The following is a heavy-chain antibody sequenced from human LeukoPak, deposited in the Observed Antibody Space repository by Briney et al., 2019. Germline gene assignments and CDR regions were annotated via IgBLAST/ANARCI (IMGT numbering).Heavy chain of an antibody. Sequence: GRSLRLSCAASGFTFSTYAMHWVRQAPGKGLEWVAVIWYDGSNKYYADSVKGRFTISRDNSKNTLYLQMNSLRAEDTAVYYCAREDYYGSGSYQTYYYGMDVWGQGTTVTVSS. CDR2: IWYDGSNK. CDR1: GFTFSTYA. J-gene: IGHJ6*02. V-gene: IGHV3-33*08. CDR3: AREDYYGSGSYQTYYYGMDV. D-gene: IGHD3-10*01.